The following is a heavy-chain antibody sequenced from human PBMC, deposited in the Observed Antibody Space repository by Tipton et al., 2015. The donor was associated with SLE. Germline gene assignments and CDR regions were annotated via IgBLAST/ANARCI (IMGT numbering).Heavy chain of an antibody. CDR1: GFTFSSYE. J-gene: IGHJ4*02. Sequence: LRLSCAASGFTFSSYEMNWIRQPPGKGLEWIGYVSYSGTTSYKPSLESRVTISVDRAKNQFSLKLRSVTAADTAVYYCAGGWQDYCSGGTCYALDYWGQGKLVTVSS. CDR2: VSYSGTT. V-gene: IGHV4-59*01. CDR3: AGGWQDYCSGGTCYALDY. D-gene: IGHD2-15*01.